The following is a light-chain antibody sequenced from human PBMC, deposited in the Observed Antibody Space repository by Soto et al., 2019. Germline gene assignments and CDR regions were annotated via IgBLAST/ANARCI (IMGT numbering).Light chain of an antibody. CDR2: NDG. CDR1: NIGRER. CDR3: QVWESNSDQYV. J-gene: IGLJ1*01. V-gene: IGLV3-21*02. Sequence: SYELTQPPSVSVAPGQTARITCGGNNIGRERVHWYQQRPGQAPLLVVYNDGDRPSGIPERFSGSNSGNTATLTISRVEAGDEADYYCQVWESNSDQYVFGTGTKVTVL.